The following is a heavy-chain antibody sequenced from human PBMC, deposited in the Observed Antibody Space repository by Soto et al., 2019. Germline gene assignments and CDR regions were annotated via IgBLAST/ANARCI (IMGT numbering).Heavy chain of an antibody. J-gene: IGHJ4*02. CDR2: SSGSGVST. D-gene: IGHD2-15*01. V-gene: IGHV3-23*01. Sequence: PGGSLRRSCAASGLSFSTYAMSWVRQAPGKGLERVSSSSGSGVSTYYADSVKGRCTIFREYSKNTLHLQMNSLRAEDAAVYYCAQAINYCITNTCFKPFGYCRRGTRVTFSS. CDR1: GLSFSTYA. CDR3: AQAINYCITNTCFKPFGY.